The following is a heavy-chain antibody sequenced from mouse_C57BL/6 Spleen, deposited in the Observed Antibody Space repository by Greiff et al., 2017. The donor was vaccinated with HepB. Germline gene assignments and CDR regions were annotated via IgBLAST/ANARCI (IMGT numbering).Heavy chain of an antibody. CDR2: IDPENGDT. Sequence: EVQLQQSGAELVRPGASVKLSCTASGFNIKDDYMHWVKQRPEQGLEWIGWIDPENGDTEYASKFQGKATITADTSSNTAYLQLSSLTSEDTAVYYCTTFLYGYHPSFAYWGQGTLVTVSA. D-gene: IGHD2-2*01. J-gene: IGHJ3*01. CDR1: GFNIKDDY. CDR3: TTFLYGYHPSFAY. V-gene: IGHV14-4*01.